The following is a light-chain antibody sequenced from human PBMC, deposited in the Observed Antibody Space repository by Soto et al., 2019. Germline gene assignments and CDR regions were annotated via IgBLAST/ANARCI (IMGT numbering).Light chain of an antibody. CDR3: QQYNNWPWT. Sequence: EVVLTQSPGTLSVSQGERATLSCRASQSVSSNLAWYQQKPGQAPSLLIYGAFTRATGIPARFSGSGSGTDFTLTISSLQSEDFAVYCCQQYNNWPWTFGQGTKVDIK. CDR1: QSVSSN. J-gene: IGKJ1*01. CDR2: GAF. V-gene: IGKV3-15*01.